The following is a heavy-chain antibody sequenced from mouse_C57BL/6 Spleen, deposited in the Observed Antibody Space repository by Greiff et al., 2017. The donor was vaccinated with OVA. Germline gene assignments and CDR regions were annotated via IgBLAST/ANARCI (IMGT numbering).Heavy chain of an antibody. CDR2: IGPGSGST. D-gene: IGHD1-1*01. CDR1: GYTFTDYN. Sequence: VQLLESGADLVKPGASVKLSCKASGYTFTDYNITWVKQRPGQGLEWFGKIGPGSGSTYYTEQFKGKATLTADKSSSTGYMQLSSMTSEDSAVNFCAREGFGSSYLDGWGQGTTLTVYS. J-gene: IGHJ2*01. CDR3: AREGFGSSYLDG. V-gene: IGHV1-77*01.